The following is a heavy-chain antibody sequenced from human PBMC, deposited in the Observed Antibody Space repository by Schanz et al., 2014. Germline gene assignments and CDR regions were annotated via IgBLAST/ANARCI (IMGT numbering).Heavy chain of an antibody. D-gene: IGHD6-19*01. CDR3: AKCIGWYGRCAFDI. CDR2: IYSGGST. Sequence: EVFLVESGGGLIQPGGSLRLSCAASGFTVSSNYMSWVRQAPGKGLEWVAVIYSGGSTFYTDSVKGRFTISRDNSKNTLYLQMNSLIAEDTAVYYCAKCIGWYGRCAFDIWGQGTMVTVSS. CDR1: GFTVSSNY. V-gene: IGHV3-53*01. J-gene: IGHJ3*02.